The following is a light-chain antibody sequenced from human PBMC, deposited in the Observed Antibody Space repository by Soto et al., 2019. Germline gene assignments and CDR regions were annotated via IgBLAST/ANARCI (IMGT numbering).Light chain of an antibody. Sequence: DIQMTQSPSSLSASVGDRVTITCRASQSISSYLNWYQQKPGKAPKLLIYAASSLQSGVPSRFRGSGSGTDFTLTISSLQPEDFATYYCQQSYSTPLTFGGGTKVGIK. J-gene: IGKJ4*01. CDR2: AAS. V-gene: IGKV1-39*01. CDR1: QSISSY. CDR3: QQSYSTPLT.